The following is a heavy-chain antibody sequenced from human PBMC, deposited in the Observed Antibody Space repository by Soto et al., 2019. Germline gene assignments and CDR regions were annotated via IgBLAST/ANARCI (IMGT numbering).Heavy chain of an antibody. CDR2: IYYSGST. V-gene: IGHV4-30-4*01. D-gene: IGHD6-6*01. CDR3: ARERPDGARLDP. CDR1: GGSISSGDYY. Sequence: QVQLQESGPGLVKPSQTLSLTCTVSGGSISSGDYYWSWIRQPPGKGLEWIGYIYYSGSTYYNPSLKGRVTISVDTSRNQFSRKLSSVTAADTAVYSCARERPDGARLDPWGQGTLVTASS. J-gene: IGHJ5*02.